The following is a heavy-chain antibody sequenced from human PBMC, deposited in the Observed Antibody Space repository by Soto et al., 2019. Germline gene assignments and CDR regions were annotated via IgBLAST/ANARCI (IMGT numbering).Heavy chain of an antibody. CDR1: GGSLSSGDYC. V-gene: IGHV4-30-4*01. D-gene: IGHD3-22*01. J-gene: IGHJ2*01. Sequence: PSETLSLTCTVSGGSLSSGDYCWSWIRQPPGKGLEWIGYIYYSGSTYYNPSLKSRVTISVDTSKNQFSLKLSSVTAADTAVYYCARGSYYYDSSGYYHYWGRGTLVTVSS. CDR2: IYYSGST. CDR3: ARGSYYYDSSGYYHY.